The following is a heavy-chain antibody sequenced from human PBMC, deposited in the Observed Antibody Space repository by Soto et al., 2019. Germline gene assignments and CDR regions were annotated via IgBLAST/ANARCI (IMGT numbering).Heavy chain of an antibody. CDR2: ISYDGSNK. CDR1: GFTFSSYG. CDR3: ARDLDGDFFPDV. J-gene: IGHJ6*02. Sequence: GGSLRLSCAASGFTFSSYGMHWVRQAPGKGLEWVAVISYDGSNKYYADSVKGRFTVSRDNSKNTLYLQMNSLRADDTAVYYCARDLDGDFFPDVWGQGTTVTVSS. V-gene: IGHV3-30*03. D-gene: IGHD4-17*01.